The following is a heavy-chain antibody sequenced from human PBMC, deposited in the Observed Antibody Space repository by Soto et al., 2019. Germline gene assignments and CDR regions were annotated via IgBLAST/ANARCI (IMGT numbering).Heavy chain of an antibody. CDR3: TREGDDFWSGSDGMDV. V-gene: IGHV3-73*01. J-gene: IGHJ6*02. Sequence: GGSLRLSCAASGFTFSGSAMHWVRQASGKGLEWVGRIRSKANSYATVYAASVKGRFTISRDDSKNTAYLQMNSLKTEDTAVYYCTREGDDFWSGSDGMDVWGQGTTVTVSS. D-gene: IGHD3-3*01. CDR1: GFTFSGSA. CDR2: IRSKANSYAT.